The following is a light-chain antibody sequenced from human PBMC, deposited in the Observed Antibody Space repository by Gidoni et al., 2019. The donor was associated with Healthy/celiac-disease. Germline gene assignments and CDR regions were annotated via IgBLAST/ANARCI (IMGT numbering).Light chain of an antibody. CDR3: MQALQTPPWT. CDR2: LGS. CDR1: QSLLHSNGYNY. J-gene: IGKJ1*01. Sequence: DIVMTQSPLSLPVTPGEPASISCRSSQSLLHSNGYNYLDWYLQKPGQSPQLLIYLGSNRASGVPDRVSGSGSGTDFTLKISRVEAEDVGVYYCMQALQTPPWTFXXXTKVEIK. V-gene: IGKV2-28*01.